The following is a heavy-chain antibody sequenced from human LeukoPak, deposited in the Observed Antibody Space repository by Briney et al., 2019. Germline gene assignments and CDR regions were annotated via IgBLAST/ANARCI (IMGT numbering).Heavy chain of an antibody. D-gene: IGHD3-22*01. Sequence: PSETLSLTCAVYGGSFSGYYWSWIRQPPGKGLEWIGEINHSGSTNYNPSLKSRVTISVDTSKNQFSLKLSSVTAADTAVYYCATPDNSGYYYLYWGQGTLVTVSS. J-gene: IGHJ4*02. V-gene: IGHV4-34*01. CDR2: INHSGST. CDR3: ATPDNSGYYYLY. CDR1: GGSFSGYY.